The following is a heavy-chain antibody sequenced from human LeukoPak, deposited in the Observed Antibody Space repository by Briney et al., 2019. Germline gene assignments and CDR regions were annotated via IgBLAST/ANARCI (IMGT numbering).Heavy chain of an antibody. J-gene: IGHJ4*02. V-gene: IGHV1-18*01. D-gene: IGHD1-20*01. CDR1: GYTFTNYG. Sequence: ASVKVSCKASGYTFTNYGISWVRQAPGQGLEWMGWINTYNGDTNYAQNLQARVTMTTDTSTTIVYMELGSLRSDDTAVYYCARGYNFDNSGNDYWGQGTLVTVSS. CDR3: ARGYNFDNSGNDY. CDR2: INTYNGDT.